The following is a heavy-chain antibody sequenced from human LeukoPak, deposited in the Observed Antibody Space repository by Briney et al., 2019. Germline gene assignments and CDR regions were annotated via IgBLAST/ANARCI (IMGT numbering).Heavy chain of an antibody. CDR2: IIPIFGTA. Sequence: ASVKVSCKASGGTFSSYAISWVRQAPGQGLEWMGRIIPIFGTADYAQKFQGRVTITTDESTSTAYMELSSLRSEDTAVYYCAMGGAAAGFDYWGQGTVVTVSS. J-gene: IGHJ4*02. CDR3: AMGGAAAGFDY. CDR1: GGTFSSYA. D-gene: IGHD6-13*01. V-gene: IGHV1-69*05.